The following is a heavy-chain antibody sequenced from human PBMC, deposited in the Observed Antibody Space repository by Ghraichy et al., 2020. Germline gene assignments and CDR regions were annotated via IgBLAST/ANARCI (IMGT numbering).Heavy chain of an antibody. Sequence: GGSLRLSCAASGFTISSNWMHWVRQAPGKGLVWVSRIESDGSATSYAGSVRGRFTISRDNARNTLYLQMNSLRADDTAVYYCVRDAFGPRDSWDQGTLVTVSS. V-gene: IGHV3-74*01. D-gene: IGHD3-10*01. CDR1: GFTISSNW. J-gene: IGHJ4*02. CDR3: VRDAFGPRDS. CDR2: IESDGSAT.